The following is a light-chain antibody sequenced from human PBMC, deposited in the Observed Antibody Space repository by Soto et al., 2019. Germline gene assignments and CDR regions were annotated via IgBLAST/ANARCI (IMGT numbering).Light chain of an antibody. CDR3: QRYNSASRT. Sequence: DIQMTQSPSTLSASVGDRVTITCRASQNINNWLAWYQQKPGKAPKFLIYDASILESGVPSRFSGSGSGTEFTLTISSLQPYDFATYLCQRYNSASRTFCQGTNLDIK. J-gene: IGKJ1*01. CDR1: QNINNW. V-gene: IGKV1-5*01. CDR2: DAS.